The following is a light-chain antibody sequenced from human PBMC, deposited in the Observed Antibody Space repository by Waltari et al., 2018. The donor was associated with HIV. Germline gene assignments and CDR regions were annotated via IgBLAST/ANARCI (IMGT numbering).Light chain of an antibody. Sequence: QSALTQPPSASGSPGQSVTISCTGTSSDVGGYNHVSWYQQHPGKAPKFLLYEVTKRPSGVPDRCSGSKSGNTASLTVSGLQAEDEADYYCVSYAGINNRWAFGGGTKLTVL. CDR1: SSDVGGYNH. J-gene: IGLJ3*02. V-gene: IGLV2-8*01. CDR2: EVT. CDR3: VSYAGINNRWA.